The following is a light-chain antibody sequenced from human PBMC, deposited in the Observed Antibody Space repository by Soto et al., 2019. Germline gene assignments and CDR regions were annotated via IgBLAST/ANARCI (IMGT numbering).Light chain of an antibody. J-gene: IGKJ4*01. CDR1: QSVRDN. V-gene: IGKV3-15*01. Sequence: EVLMTQSPATLSVSPGERVTLSCRASQSVRDNLAWYQQKPGQAPRLLIYGASTRAAGVPARFGGSGSGTEFTLTISSLQSEDFALYYCQQCNDLPLTFGGGTRVESK. CDR2: GAS. CDR3: QQCNDLPLT.